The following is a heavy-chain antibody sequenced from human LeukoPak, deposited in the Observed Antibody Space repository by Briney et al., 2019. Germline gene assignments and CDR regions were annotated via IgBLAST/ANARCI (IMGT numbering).Heavy chain of an antibody. CDR3: AVRIVGATRDY. CDR1: GGSFSGYY. CDR2: INHSGST. V-gene: IGHV4-34*01. J-gene: IGHJ4*02. D-gene: IGHD1-26*01. Sequence: SETLSLTCTVYGGSFSGYYWCWFRHPPREGLEWIGEINHSGSTNYNPSLKSRVTISVDTSKNQFSLKLSSVTAADTAVYYCAVRIVGATRDYWGQGTLVTVSS.